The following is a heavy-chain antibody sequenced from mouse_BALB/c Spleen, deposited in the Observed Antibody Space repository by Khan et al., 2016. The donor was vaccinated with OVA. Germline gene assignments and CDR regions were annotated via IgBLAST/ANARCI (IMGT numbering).Heavy chain of an antibody. Sequence: VQLQESGPSLVKPSQTLSLTCSVTGDSITSGYWNWIRKFPGNKLEYMGYISYSGSTYYNPSLKSRISITRDTSKNQYYLQLNSVTTEDTATYXCARYDYDYDGAFAYWGQGTLVTVSA. CDR1: GDSITSGY. D-gene: IGHD2-4*01. J-gene: IGHJ3*01. CDR3: ARYDYDYDGAFAY. V-gene: IGHV3-8*02. CDR2: ISYSGST.